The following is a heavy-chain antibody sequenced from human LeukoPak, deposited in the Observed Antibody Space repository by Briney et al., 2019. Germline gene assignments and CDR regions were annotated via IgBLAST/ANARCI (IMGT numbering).Heavy chain of an antibody. CDR2: IYYIWST. V-gene: IGHV4-59*01. Sequence: SETLSLTCTVSGGSISGYYWIWIRQPPGKGLEWIGYIYYIWSTNYNPSLKSRVTISVDTSKNQFSLKLTSVTAADTAVYFCARDPTTVTNGLDIWGQGTMVTVSS. J-gene: IGHJ3*02. CDR3: ARDPTTVTNGLDI. CDR1: GGSISGYY. D-gene: IGHD4-17*01.